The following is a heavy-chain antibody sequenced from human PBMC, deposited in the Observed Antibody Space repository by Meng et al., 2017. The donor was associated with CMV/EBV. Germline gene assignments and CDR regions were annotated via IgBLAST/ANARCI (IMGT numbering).Heavy chain of an antibody. CDR3: ARYGMGAPAFGDYYYYGMDV. Sequence: GSLRLSCAVYGGSFSGYYWSWIRQPPGKGLEWIGEINHSGSTNYNPFLKSRVTISVDTSKNQFSLKLSSVTAADTAVYYCARYGMGAPAFGDYYYYGMDVWGQGTTVTVSS. J-gene: IGHJ6*02. V-gene: IGHV4-34*01. CDR2: INHSGST. D-gene: IGHD2-2*01. CDR1: GGSFSGYY.